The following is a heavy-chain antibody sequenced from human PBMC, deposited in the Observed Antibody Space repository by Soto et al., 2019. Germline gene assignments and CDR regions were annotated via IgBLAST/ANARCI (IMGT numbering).Heavy chain of an antibody. CDR2: IYHTGNA. Sequence: SGTLALTCGVSGDSISNSRFYWAWIRQPPGEGLEWIGSIYHTGNAYYNPSLKSRVTISVDTSKNQFSLKVTSVTAADTALYYCARDYFDSSDYTTKWFDPWGQGTLVTGS. CDR3: ARDYFDSSDYTTKWFDP. CDR1: GDSISNSRFY. J-gene: IGHJ5*02. D-gene: IGHD3-22*01. V-gene: IGHV4-39*01.